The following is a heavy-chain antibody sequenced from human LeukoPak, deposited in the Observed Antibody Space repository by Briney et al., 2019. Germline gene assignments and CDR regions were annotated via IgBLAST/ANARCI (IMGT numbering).Heavy chain of an antibody. CDR1: GFTFSSYE. CDR2: ISSSGSTI. D-gene: IGHD3-22*01. Sequence: PGGSLRLSCAASGFTFSSYEMNWVRQAPGKGLEWVSYISSSGSTIHYADSVKGRFTISRDNAKNSLYLQMNSLRAEDKAVYYCSRAPPEYYYDSSGQQVAFDIWGQGTMVTVSS. J-gene: IGHJ3*02. V-gene: IGHV3-48*03. CDR3: SRAPPEYYYDSSGQQVAFDI.